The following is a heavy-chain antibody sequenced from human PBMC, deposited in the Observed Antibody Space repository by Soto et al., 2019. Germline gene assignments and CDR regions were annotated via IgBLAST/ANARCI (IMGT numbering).Heavy chain of an antibody. V-gene: IGHV1-69*16. J-gene: IGHJ3*01. CDR1: GAPFATST. CDR3: ARGWRRGTTISRRGFDV. D-gene: IGHD1-1*01. CDR2: LTPMLGPA. Sequence: QVQLVRSGAEVRNPGSSLRFSAPPPGAPFATSTLIWVGKPPGQGLGWMGGLTPMLGPANFAQSFQGRITIDADESTSTAYMELSSLRSEDTAVYYCARGWRRGTTISRRGFDVWGQGTTVTVSS.